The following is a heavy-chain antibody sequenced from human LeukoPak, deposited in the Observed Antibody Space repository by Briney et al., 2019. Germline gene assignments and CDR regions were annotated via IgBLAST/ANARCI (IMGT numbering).Heavy chain of an antibody. CDR1: GGSINSSSHH. CDR2: TYYSGST. V-gene: IGHV4-39*01. D-gene: IGHD2-21*01. J-gene: IGHJ5*02. Sequence: PSETLSLTCTVSGGSINSSSHHWVGLRQPPGRGLMWCGITYYSGSTYYTASLKSRVTISVDTSKNQLSLKLSSVSAADTAVYHCARHIEVVSTPADWFDPWGQGTLVTVSS. CDR3: ARHIEVVSTPADWFDP.